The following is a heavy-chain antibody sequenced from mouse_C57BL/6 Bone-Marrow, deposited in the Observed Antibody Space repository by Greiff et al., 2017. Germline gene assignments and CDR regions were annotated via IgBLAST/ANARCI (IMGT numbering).Heavy chain of an antibody. D-gene: IGHD2-5*01. CDR3: AREGAYYSNYLAWFAY. CDR2: IYPRSGNT. J-gene: IGHJ3*01. Sequence: QVQLQQSGAELARPGASVKLSCKASGYTFTSYGISWVKQRTGQGLEWIGEIYPRSGNTYYNEKFKGKATLTADKSSSTAYMGLRSLTSEDSAVYVCAREGAYYSNYLAWFAYWGQGTLVTVSA. V-gene: IGHV1-81*01. CDR1: GYTFTSYG.